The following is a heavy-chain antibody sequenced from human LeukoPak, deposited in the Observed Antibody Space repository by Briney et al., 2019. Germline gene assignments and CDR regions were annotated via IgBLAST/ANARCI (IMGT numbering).Heavy chain of an antibody. CDR1: GFTFSSYG. CDR2: ISGSGGST. Sequence: GGSLRLSCAASGFTFSSYGMSWVRRAPGKGLEWVSAISGSGGSTYYADSVKGRFTISRDNSKNTLYLQMNSLRAEDTAVYYCARDSSLAYYYDSSGYYPLDYWGQGTLVTVSS. V-gene: IGHV3-23*01. J-gene: IGHJ4*02. CDR3: ARDSSLAYYYDSSGYYPLDY. D-gene: IGHD3-22*01.